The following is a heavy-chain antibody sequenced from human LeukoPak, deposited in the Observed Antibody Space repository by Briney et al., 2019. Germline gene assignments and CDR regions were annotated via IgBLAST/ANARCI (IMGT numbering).Heavy chain of an antibody. D-gene: IGHD6-19*01. J-gene: IGHJ4*02. CDR3: ARNGWYSVDY. V-gene: IGHV4-34*01. CDR2: INHSGST. Sequence: PSETLSLTCAVSGGSFTGSFSTYYWSWIRQPPGKGLEWIGEINHSGSTTYNPSLKSRVTISIDTSKNHFSLKLSSVTAADTAMYYCARNGWYSVDYWGQGTQVIVSP. CDR1: GGSFTGSFSTYY.